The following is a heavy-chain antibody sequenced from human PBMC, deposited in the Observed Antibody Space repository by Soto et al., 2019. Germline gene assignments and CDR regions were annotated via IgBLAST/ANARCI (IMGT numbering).Heavy chain of an antibody. D-gene: IGHD5-12*01. Sequence: VGSLRLSCAASGFTFSSYGMHWVRQAPGKGLEWVAVIWYDGSNKYYADSVKGRFTISRDNSKNTLYLQMNSLRAEDTAVYYCARDGYNLRGYFDYWGQGTLVTVSS. CDR2: IWYDGSNK. CDR1: GFTFSSYG. J-gene: IGHJ4*02. CDR3: ARDGYNLRGYFDY. V-gene: IGHV3-33*01.